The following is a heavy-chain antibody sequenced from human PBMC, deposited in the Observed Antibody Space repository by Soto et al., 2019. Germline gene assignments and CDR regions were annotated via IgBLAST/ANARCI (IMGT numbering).Heavy chain of an antibody. CDR2: IKEDGSEK. Sequence: GGSLRLSCAASGFNFRSYWMSWVRQAPGKGLEWVANIKEDGSEKYYVDSVKGRFTISRDNAKNSLYLQMSSLRAEDTAVYHCARDKYLDYWGQGT. CDR3: ARDKYLDY. CDR1: GFNFRSYW. J-gene: IGHJ4*02. V-gene: IGHV3-7*01.